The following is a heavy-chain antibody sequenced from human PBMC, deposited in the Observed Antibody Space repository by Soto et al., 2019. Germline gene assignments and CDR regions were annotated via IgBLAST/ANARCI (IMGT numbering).Heavy chain of an antibody. J-gene: IGHJ6*01. CDR1: GDSIGSGDNY. CDR2: IHSSGGT. D-gene: IGHD2-21*01. CDR3: DRDRRIRFYYYGVDV. V-gene: IGHV4-30-4*01. Sequence: QVRLKESGPGLVKPSQTLSLTCTVSGDSIGSGDNYWSWIRQPPGKGLEWLGYIHSSGGTVYHPSLRGRVSLSVDTSKNQLFLRMTSVSAADTAVYFCDRDRRIRFYYYGVDVWGQGTTVTVSS.